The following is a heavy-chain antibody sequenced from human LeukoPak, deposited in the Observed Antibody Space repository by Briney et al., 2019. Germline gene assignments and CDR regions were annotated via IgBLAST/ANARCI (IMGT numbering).Heavy chain of an antibody. CDR2: IIPIFGTA. Sequence: GASVKVSCKASGGTFSNNAISWVRQAPGQGLEWMGGIIPIFGTANYAQKFQGRVTIIADESTSTAYMELSSLRSEDTAVYYCATDGGGPDTSSWYAPFDYWGQGTLVIVSS. CDR3: ATDGGGPDTSSWYAPFDY. D-gene: IGHD6-13*01. J-gene: IGHJ4*02. V-gene: IGHV1-69*01. CDR1: GGTFSNNA.